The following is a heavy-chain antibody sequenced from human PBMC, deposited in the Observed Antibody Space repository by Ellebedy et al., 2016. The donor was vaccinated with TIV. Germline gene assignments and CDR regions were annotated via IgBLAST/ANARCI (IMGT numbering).Heavy chain of an antibody. CDR1: GYTFINYA. CDR3: ARGMALYYFDH. Sequence: AASVKVSCKASGYTFINYAIHWVRQAPGQGLEWMGWINPNSGGTNYAQKFQGWVTMTRDTSISTAYMELSRLRSDDPAVYFCARGMALYYFDHWGQGTLVTVSS. J-gene: IGHJ4*02. CDR2: INPNSGGT. D-gene: IGHD2-8*01. V-gene: IGHV1-2*04.